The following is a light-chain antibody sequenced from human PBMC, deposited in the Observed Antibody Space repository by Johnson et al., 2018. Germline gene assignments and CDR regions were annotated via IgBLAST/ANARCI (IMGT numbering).Light chain of an antibody. CDR1: SSNIGNNY. V-gene: IGLV1-51*02. CDR2: ENN. Sequence: QSVLTQPPSVSAAPGQKVTISCSGSSSNIGNNYVSWYQQLPGTAPKLLIYENNKRPSGIPDRFSGSKSGTSATLGITGLQTGAEADYYCGTWDSSLRYGNVFGTGTKVTVL. CDR3: GTWDSSLRYGNV. J-gene: IGLJ1*01.